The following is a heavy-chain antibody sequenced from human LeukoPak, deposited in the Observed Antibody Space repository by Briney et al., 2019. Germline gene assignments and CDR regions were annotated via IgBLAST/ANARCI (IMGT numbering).Heavy chain of an antibody. CDR3: ARVSGGKGDAFDI. J-gene: IGHJ3*02. Sequence: PSETLSLTCTVSGGSISSYYWSWIRQPPGKGLEWIGYIYYSGSTNYNPSLKSRVTISVDTSKNQFSLKLSSVTAADTAVYYCARVSGGKGDAFDIWGQGTMVTVSS. CDR1: GGSISSYY. D-gene: IGHD4-23*01. V-gene: IGHV4-59*01. CDR2: IYYSGST.